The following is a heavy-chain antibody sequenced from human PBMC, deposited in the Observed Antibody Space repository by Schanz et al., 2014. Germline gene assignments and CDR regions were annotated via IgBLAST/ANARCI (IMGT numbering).Heavy chain of an antibody. CDR1: AGSISGSGYY. CDR2: IYYSGST. V-gene: IGHV4-39*07. J-gene: IGHJ5*02. Sequence: QLQLQESGPGLVKPSETLSLTCTVSAGSISGSGYYWGWIRQPPGKGLEWIGTIYYSGSTYYDPSLESRVTISVDTSKNQFSLQLTSVTAADTAVYYCARVRPGFAIDPWGQGTLVTVSS. CDR3: ARVRPGFAIDP. D-gene: IGHD6-25*01.